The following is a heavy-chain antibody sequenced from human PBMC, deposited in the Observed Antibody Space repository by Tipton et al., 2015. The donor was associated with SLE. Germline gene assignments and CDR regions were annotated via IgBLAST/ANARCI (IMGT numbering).Heavy chain of an antibody. CDR1: GYTFTDFA. CDR2: ISTYNGDT. CDR3: ARFFDDWPFDY. Sequence: QSGPEVKKPGATVKVSCKASGYTFTDFAISWVRQARGQGLEWMAWISTYNGDTTYAQKLQGRVTIITDTSTGTAYMELRSLRSDDTAVYYCARFFDDWPFDYWGQGTLVTVSS. J-gene: IGHJ4*02. D-gene: IGHD3-9*01. V-gene: IGHV1-18*01.